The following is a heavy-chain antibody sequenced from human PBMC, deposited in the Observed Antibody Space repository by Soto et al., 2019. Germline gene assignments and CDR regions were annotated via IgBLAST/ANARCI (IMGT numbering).Heavy chain of an antibody. Sequence: GGSLRLSCAASGFTFSSYGMHWVRQAPGKGLEWVAVIWYDGSNKYYADSVKGRFTISRDNSKNTLYLQMNSLRAEDTAVYYCARGGYYDSSGYRVDFDPWGQGTLVTVSS. V-gene: IGHV3-33*01. D-gene: IGHD3-22*01. CDR1: GFTFSSYG. CDR2: IWYDGSNK. CDR3: ARGGYYDSSGYRVDFDP. J-gene: IGHJ5*02.